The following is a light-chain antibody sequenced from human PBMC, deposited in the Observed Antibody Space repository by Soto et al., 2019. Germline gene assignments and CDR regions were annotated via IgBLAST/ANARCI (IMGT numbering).Light chain of an antibody. Sequence: QSALTQPPSVSGSPGQSVTISCTGTTSDIDNYDSVSWYQQAPGTAPKLIIYDVNNRPSGAPDRFSGSTSGNTASLTISRLQAEDETDYFCSLYTSNGSRIFGPGTKLTVL. J-gene: IGLJ1*01. CDR2: DVN. CDR1: TSDIDNYDS. CDR3: SLYTSNGSRI. V-gene: IGLV2-18*01.